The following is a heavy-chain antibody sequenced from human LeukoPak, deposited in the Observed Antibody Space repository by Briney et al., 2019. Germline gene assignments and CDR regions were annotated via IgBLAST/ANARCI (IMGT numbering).Heavy chain of an antibody. V-gene: IGHV3-66*01. Sequence: GRSLRLSCAASGFTVSNNFMSWVRQAPGQGLEWVSLISGGGGTYYAASVKGRFTISRGNSENSLYLQMNSLRPEDTAAYYCARVVDSTRAFHIWGQGTLVIVSS. CDR2: ISGGGGT. CDR1: GFTVSNNF. CDR3: ARVVDSTRAFHI. D-gene: IGHD2-21*01. J-gene: IGHJ3*02.